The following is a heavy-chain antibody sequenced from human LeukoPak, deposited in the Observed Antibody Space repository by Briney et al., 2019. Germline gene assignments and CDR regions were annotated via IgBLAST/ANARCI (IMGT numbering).Heavy chain of an antibody. D-gene: IGHD4-23*01. CDR3: ARGDPTTVVTPGDY. J-gene: IGHJ4*02. V-gene: IGHV3-23*01. CDR2: ISGSGGST. Sequence: GGSLRLSCAASGFTFSSYAMSWVRQAPGKGLEWVSAISGSGGSTYYADSVKGRFTISRDNAKNSLYLQMNSLRAEDTAVYYCARGDPTTVVTPGDYWGQGTLVTVSS. CDR1: GFTFSSYA.